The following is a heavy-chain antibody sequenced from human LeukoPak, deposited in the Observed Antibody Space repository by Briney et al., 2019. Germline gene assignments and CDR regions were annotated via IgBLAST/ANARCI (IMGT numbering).Heavy chain of an antibody. D-gene: IGHD3-22*01. CDR2: INPNSGGT. V-gene: IGHV1-2*02. CDR1: GYTFTGYY. J-gene: IGHJ4*02. CDR3: ARGNHDYDRSGPIGNFDY. Sequence: ASVKVSCGASGYTFTGYYMHWVRQAPGQGLEWMGWINPNSGGTNYAQKFQGRVTMTRDTPISTAYMELSRLRSDDTAVYYCARGNHDYDRSGPIGNFDYWGQGTLVTVSS.